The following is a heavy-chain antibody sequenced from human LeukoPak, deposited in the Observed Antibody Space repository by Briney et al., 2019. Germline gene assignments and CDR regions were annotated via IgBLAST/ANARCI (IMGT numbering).Heavy chain of an antibody. V-gene: IGHV3-7*04. CDR3: SGDTATPIGY. CDR1: GFTFSSYW. CDR2: IKQDGSEK. J-gene: IGHJ4*02. Sequence: GGSLRLSCAASGFTFSSYWMSWVRQAPGKGLEWGANIKQDGSEKYYVDSVKGRFTISRDNAKNSLFLQMNSLRDEDTAVYYCSGDTATPIGYWGQGTLVTVSS. D-gene: IGHD5-18*01.